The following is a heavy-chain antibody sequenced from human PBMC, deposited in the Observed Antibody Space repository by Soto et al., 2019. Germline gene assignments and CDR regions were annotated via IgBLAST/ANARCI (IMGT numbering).Heavy chain of an antibody. D-gene: IGHD3-10*01. Sequence: SETMSLTCAVYGGSFSGYYLSWIRKPPGKGLEWIGEINHSGGTNYNPSLKSRFTISRDNSKNTLYLQMNSLRAEDTAVYYCAKDNLYGSGSYYNGRDYWGQGTLVTVSS. CDR2: INHSGGT. CDR1: GGSFSGYY. CDR3: AKDNLYGSGSYYNGRDY. V-gene: IGHV4-34*10. J-gene: IGHJ4*02.